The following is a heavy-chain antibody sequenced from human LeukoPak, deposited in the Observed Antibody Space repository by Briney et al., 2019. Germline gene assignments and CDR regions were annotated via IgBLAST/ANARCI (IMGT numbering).Heavy chain of an antibody. CDR3: ARLGYCSGGSCSDWFDS. V-gene: IGHV1-2*02. J-gene: IGHJ5*01. Sequence: ASVKVSCKPSGYAFTAYYVHWMRQAPGQGLEWMGWIDPNSAGTNFAQKFQGRVSMTRDTSINTAYLELSRLRSDDTAVYYCARLGYCSGGSCSDWFDSWGQGTLVTVSS. CDR1: GYAFTAYY. CDR2: IDPNSAGT. D-gene: IGHD2-15*01.